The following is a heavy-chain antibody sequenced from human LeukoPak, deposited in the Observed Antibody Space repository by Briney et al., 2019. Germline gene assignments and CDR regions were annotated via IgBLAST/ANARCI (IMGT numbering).Heavy chain of an antibody. CDR2: ISGSSSGSTSII. V-gene: IGHV3-48*04. D-gene: IGHD3-3*01. J-gene: IGHJ4*02. CDR1: GIIFSTYA. CDR3: ARDFWSGYYTED. Sequence: PGGSLRLSCEFSGIIFSTYAMNWVLQAPGKGLEWISYISGSSSGSTSIIQYADSVKGRFTISRDNAKNSLHLQMDSLSAEDTAVYYCARDFWSGYYTEDWGQGALVIVSS.